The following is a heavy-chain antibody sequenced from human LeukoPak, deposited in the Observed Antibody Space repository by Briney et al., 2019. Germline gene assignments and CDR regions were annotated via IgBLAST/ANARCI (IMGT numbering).Heavy chain of an antibody. D-gene: IGHD5-18*01. J-gene: IGHJ4*02. CDR2: IYYSGSP. CDR1: GGSISGYY. Sequence: PSETLSLTCTVSGGSISGYYWSWIRQPPGKGLEWIGYIYYSGSPTYNPSVKSRVTISVDTSKNQFSLRLSSVTAADTAVYYCARHRGNSYGPIDYWGQGTLVTVSS. V-gene: IGHV4-59*08. CDR3: ARHRGNSYGPIDY.